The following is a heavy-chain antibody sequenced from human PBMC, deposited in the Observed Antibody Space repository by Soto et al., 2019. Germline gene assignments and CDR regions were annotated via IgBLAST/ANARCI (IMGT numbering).Heavy chain of an antibody. Sequence: SETLSLTCAVYGGSFSGYYWSWIRQPPGKGLEWIGEINHSGSTNYNPSLKSRVTISVDTSKNQFSLKLSSVTAADTAVYYCARGRAGYDILTGYSHGWYYGMDVWGQGTTVTVSS. CDR3: ARGRAGYDILTGYSHGWYYGMDV. CDR2: INHSGST. CDR1: GGSFSGYY. V-gene: IGHV4-34*01. D-gene: IGHD3-9*01. J-gene: IGHJ6*02.